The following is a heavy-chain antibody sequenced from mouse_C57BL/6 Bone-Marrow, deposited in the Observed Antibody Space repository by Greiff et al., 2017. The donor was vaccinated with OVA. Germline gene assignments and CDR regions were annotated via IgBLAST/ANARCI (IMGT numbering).Heavy chain of an antibody. CDR3: ARRDYEVDY. CDR2: INPNNGGT. V-gene: IGHV1-26*01. Sequence: EVQLQQSGPELVKPGASVKISCKASGYTFTDYYMNWVKQSHGKSLEWIGDINPNNGGTSYNQKFKGKATLTVDKSSSTAYMELRCLTSEDSAVYYCARRDYEVDYWGQGTTLTVSS. J-gene: IGHJ2*01. D-gene: IGHD1-1*01. CDR1: GYTFTDYY.